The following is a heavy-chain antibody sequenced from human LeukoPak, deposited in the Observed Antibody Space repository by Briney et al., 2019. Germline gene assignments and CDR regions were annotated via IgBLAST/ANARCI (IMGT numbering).Heavy chain of an antibody. D-gene: IGHD7-27*01. CDR2: MSPNNGDA. V-gene: IGHV1-8*02. J-gene: IGHJ4*02. CDR1: GYTFTGYY. Sequence: ASVKVSCKASGYTFTGYYMHWVRQAPGQGLEWLGWMSPNNGDAGYAQKFQGSVTMTRDTSTNTAYMELSALTSEDTAVYYCARNPPRTGAFNSWGQGALVTVSS. CDR3: ARNPPRTGAFNS.